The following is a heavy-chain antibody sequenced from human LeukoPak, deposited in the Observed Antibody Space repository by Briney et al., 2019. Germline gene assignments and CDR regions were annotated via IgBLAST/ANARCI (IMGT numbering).Heavy chain of an antibody. CDR1: IDSTSGNY. V-gene: IGHV4/OR15-8*03. J-gene: IGHJ4*02. CDR3: ATEILGAPTPGAY. Sequence: SETLSLTCAVSIDSTSGNYWSWVRQSPGKGLEWIGEVHRSGRTNYSTTLKSRVTISIDKSKDQITLDLTSVTAADTAVYYCATEILGAPTPGAYWGQGTLVTVSS. D-gene: IGHD2-8*02. CDR2: VHRSGRT.